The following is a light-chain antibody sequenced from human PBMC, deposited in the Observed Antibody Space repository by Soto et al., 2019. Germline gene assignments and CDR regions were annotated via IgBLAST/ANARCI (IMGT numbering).Light chain of an antibody. CDR3: QQYTNTNNPWM. V-gene: IGKV1-5*01. CDR2: DAS. Sequence: DVRMSQSAATLSASVGDRVTITCRASQSISSWLAWYQQKPGKAPKLLIYDASSLESGVPSRFSGSGSGTEFTLIISGLQPEDSATYYCQQYTNTNNPWMLGQGTKV. J-gene: IGKJ1*01. CDR1: QSISSW.